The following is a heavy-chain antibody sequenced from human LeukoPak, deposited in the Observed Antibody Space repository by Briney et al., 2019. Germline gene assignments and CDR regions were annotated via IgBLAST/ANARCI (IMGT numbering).Heavy chain of an antibody. V-gene: IGHV3-23*01. CDR1: GFTFSSYG. CDR3: AKDARRTFGLSSGLYRGSYYFDY. CDR2: LSGSGDST. J-gene: IGHJ4*02. D-gene: IGHD6-19*01. Sequence: GGSLRLSCAASGFTFSSYGMNWVRQAPGKGLEWVSSLSGSGDSTDYADSVKGRFTISRDNSKNTLFLQVNSLRAEDTAVYYCAKDARRTFGLSSGLYRGSYYFDYWGQGTLVTVSS.